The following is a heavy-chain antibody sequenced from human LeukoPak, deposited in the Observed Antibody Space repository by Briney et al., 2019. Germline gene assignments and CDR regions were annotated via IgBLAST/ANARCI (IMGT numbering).Heavy chain of an antibody. D-gene: IGHD2-15*01. CDR3: AGLGYCSGGSCYDLYYFDY. J-gene: IGHJ4*02. V-gene: IGHV3-11*06. Sequence: GGSLRLSCAASGFTFSGYWMHWVRQAPGKGLEWVSYISSSSSYTNYADSVKGRFTISRDNAKNSLYLQMNSLRAEDTAVYYCAGLGYCSGGSCYDLYYFDYWGQGTLVTVSS. CDR1: GFTFSGYW. CDR2: ISSSSSYT.